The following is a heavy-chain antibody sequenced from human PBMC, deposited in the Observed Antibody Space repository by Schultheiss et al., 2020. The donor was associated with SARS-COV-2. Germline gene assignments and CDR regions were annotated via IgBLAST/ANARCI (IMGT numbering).Heavy chain of an antibody. V-gene: IGHV4-39*07. CDR2: IYYSGST. CDR1: GGSISSSSYY. CDR3: ARSYDRFFGAFDI. Sequence: SETLSLTCTVSGGSISSSSYYWGWIRQPPGKGLEWIGYIYYSGSTYYNPSLKSRVTISVDTSKNQFSLKLSSVTAADTAVYYCARSYDRFFGAFDIWGQGTMVTVSS. J-gene: IGHJ3*02. D-gene: IGHD3-9*01.